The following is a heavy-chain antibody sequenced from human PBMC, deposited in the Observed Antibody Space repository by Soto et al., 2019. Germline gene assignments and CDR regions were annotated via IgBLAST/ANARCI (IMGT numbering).Heavy chain of an antibody. CDR2: IYPGDSDT. D-gene: IGHD4-4*01. V-gene: IGHV5-51*01. CDR1: GYSFTSYW. J-gene: IGHJ6*03. CDR3: ARISNALISTVTIAYYYYYMDV. Sequence: LGESLKISCKGSGYSFTSYWIGWVRQMPGKGLEWMGIIYPGDSDTRYSPSFQGQVTISADKSISTAYLQWSSLKASDTAMYYCARISNALISTVTIAYYYYYMDVWGKGTTVTVSS.